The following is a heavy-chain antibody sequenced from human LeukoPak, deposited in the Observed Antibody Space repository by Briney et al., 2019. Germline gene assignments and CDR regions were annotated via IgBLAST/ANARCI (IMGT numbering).Heavy chain of an antibody. CDR2: IYYSGST. D-gene: IGHD2-15*01. Sequence: LETLSLTCTVSGGSISSYYWSWIRQPPGKGLEWIGYIYYSGSTNYNPSLKSRVTISVDTSKNHFSLNLTSVTATDTAVYYCARHEEVVAAGPFDYWGQGTLVTVSS. CDR3: ARHEEVVAAGPFDY. CDR1: GGSISSYY. V-gene: IGHV4-59*08. J-gene: IGHJ4*02.